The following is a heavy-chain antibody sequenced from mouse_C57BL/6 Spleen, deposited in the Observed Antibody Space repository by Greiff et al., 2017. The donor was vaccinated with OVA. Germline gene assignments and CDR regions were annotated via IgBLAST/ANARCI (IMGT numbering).Heavy chain of an antibody. CDR1: GYTFTDYN. V-gene: IGHV1-18*01. CDR2: INPNNGGT. Sequence: EVQLQESGPELVKPGASVKIPCKASGYTFTDYNMDWVKQSHGKSLEWIGDINPNNGGTIYNQKFKGKATLTVDKSSSTAYMERRSLTSEDTAVYYCARLGRRNFDYWGQGTTLTVSS. CDR3: ARLGRRNFDY. J-gene: IGHJ2*01. D-gene: IGHD4-1*01.